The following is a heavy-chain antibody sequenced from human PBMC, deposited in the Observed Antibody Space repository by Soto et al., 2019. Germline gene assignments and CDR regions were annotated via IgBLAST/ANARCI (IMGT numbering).Heavy chain of an antibody. Sequence: GESLKISCQASGYRFTNYWIGWVRQMPGKGLEWMGVIYPGDSDTRYSPSFQGQVTISADKSISTAYLQWSSLKASDTDTYYCASTDKVSPLVSGHDAFDIWGQGXMVTVXS. D-gene: IGHD2-15*01. J-gene: IGHJ3*02. CDR1: GYRFTNYW. CDR2: IYPGDSDT. V-gene: IGHV5-51*01. CDR3: ASTDKVSPLVSGHDAFDI.